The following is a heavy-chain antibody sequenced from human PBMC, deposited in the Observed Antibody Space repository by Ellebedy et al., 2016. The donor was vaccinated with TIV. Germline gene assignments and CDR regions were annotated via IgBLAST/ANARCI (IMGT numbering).Heavy chain of an antibody. CDR1: GYSFTSYD. Sequence: ASVKVSCXASGYSFTSYDITWVRQAPGQGLEWMGWISTHNGNTNYAQNFQGRVTMSTDTSTSTVYMELRGLRSDDTAVYYCARSDFSSSLDCWGQGTLITVSS. J-gene: IGHJ4*02. CDR2: ISTHNGNT. D-gene: IGHD6-6*01. CDR3: ARSDFSSSLDC. V-gene: IGHV1-18*01.